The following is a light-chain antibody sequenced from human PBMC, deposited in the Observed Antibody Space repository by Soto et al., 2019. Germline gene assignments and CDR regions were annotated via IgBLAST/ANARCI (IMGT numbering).Light chain of an antibody. Sequence: EVVMTQSPATLSVSPGERATLSCRASETVATNLAWYQQKPGQAPRLLISGASTRAAGISDRFRGSGSGTEFTLTISSLRSEDSAIYYCQQYFEWPPMTFGQGTMVDIK. CDR3: QQYFEWPPMT. J-gene: IGKJ1*01. CDR2: GAS. V-gene: IGKV3-15*01. CDR1: ETVATN.